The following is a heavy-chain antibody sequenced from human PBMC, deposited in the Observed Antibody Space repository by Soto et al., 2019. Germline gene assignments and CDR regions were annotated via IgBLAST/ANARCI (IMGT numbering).Heavy chain of an antibody. Sequence: QVQLVQSGAEVKKPGSSVKVSCKASGGTFSSYTISWVRQAPGQGLEWMGRIIPILGIANYAQKFQGRVTITADKSTSTAYMELSSLRSEDTAVYYCARDHNHYYDSSGTAFDYWGQGTLVTVSS. J-gene: IGHJ4*02. CDR3: ARDHNHYYDSSGTAFDY. CDR2: IIPILGIA. D-gene: IGHD3-22*01. V-gene: IGHV1-69*08. CDR1: GGTFSSYT.